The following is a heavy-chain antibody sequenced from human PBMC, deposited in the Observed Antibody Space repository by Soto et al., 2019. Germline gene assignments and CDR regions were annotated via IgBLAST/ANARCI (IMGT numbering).Heavy chain of an antibody. J-gene: IGHJ4*02. CDR3: ARDIPNYDILTGSGGERFDY. Sequence: GGSLRLSCAASGFTFSSYAMHWVRQAPGKGLEWVAVISYDGSNKYYADSVKGRFTISRDNSKNTLYLQMNSLRAEDTAVYYCARDIPNYDILTGSGGERFDYWGQGTLVTVSS. V-gene: IGHV3-30-3*01. D-gene: IGHD3-9*01. CDR1: GFTFSSYA. CDR2: ISYDGSNK.